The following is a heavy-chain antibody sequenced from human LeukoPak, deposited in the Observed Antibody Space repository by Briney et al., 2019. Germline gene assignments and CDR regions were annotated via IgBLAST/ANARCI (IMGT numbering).Heavy chain of an antibody. Sequence: SETLSLTCTVSGGSISSYYWSWIRQPPGKGLEWIGYIYTSGSTNYNPSLKSRVTISVDTSKNQFSLKLSSVTAADTAVYYCARVGYYYDNSGYYYGDWLDPWGQGTLVTVSS. J-gene: IGHJ5*02. CDR1: GGSISSYY. CDR2: IYTSGST. V-gene: IGHV4-4*08. D-gene: IGHD3-22*01. CDR3: ARVGYYYDNSGYYYGDWLDP.